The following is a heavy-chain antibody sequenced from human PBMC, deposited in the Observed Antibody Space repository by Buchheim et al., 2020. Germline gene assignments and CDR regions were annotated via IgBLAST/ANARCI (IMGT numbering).Heavy chain of an antibody. V-gene: IGHV3-33*01. CDR2: IWYDGSNK. J-gene: IGHJ4*02. CDR1: GFTFSSYG. CDR3: ARDPDYYDSSGSIDY. Sequence: QVQLVESGGGVVQPGRSLRLSCAASGFTFSSYGMHWVRQAPGKGLEWVAVIWYDGSNKYYADAVKGRFTISRDNYKNTLYLQMNSLRAEDTAVYYCARDPDYYDSSGSIDYWGQGTL. D-gene: IGHD3-22*01.